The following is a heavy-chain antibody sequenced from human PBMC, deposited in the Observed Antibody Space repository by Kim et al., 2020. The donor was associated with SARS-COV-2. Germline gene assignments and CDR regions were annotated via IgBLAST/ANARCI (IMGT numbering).Heavy chain of an antibody. Sequence: GSTYYANSVKGRFTISRDNSKNTVYLQMGSLRAEDTAVYYCARRFYAMDVWGQGTTVTVSS. D-gene: IGHD3-16*01. CDR2: GST. CDR3: ARRFYAMDV. J-gene: IGHJ6*02. V-gene: IGHV3-53*01.